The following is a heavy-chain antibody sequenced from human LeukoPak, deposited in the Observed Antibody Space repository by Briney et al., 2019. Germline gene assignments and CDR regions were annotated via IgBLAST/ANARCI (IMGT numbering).Heavy chain of an antibody. CDR1: GFIFSNYW. Sequence: GGSLRLSCAASGFIFSNYWMSWVRQAPGEGLEWVGNIKQDGSEKYYVDSVKGRFTISRDNVKNSLYLQMNGLRAEDTAVYFCARDSAVWGSYRLWEFDFWGQGTLVTVSS. V-gene: IGHV3-7*01. CDR2: IKQDGSEK. J-gene: IGHJ4*02. D-gene: IGHD3-16*02. CDR3: ARDSAVWGSYRLWEFDF.